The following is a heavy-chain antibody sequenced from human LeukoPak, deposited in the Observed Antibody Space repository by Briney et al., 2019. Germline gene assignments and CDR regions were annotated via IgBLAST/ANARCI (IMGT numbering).Heavy chain of an antibody. CDR3: ARDPPEDEWNSLDS. Sequence: SETLSLTCTVSGGSVNGYYWNWLRHAPGKGLEWIGFIHYSGLTVYSPSLQSRVSMSVDTSRNQFSLDLSSVTAADTALYYCARDPPEDEWNSLDSWGQGILVTVSS. CDR1: GGSVNGYY. D-gene: IGHD1-7*01. J-gene: IGHJ4*02. CDR2: IHYSGLT. V-gene: IGHV4-59*02.